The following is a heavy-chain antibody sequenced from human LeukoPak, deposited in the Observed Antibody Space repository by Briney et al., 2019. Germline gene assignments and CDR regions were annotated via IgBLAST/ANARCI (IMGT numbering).Heavy chain of an antibody. V-gene: IGHV4-38-2*02. CDR3: AGLYGSGSYYGY. D-gene: IGHD3-10*01. J-gene: IGHJ4*02. CDR1: GYSISSGYY. CDR2: IYHSGST. Sequence: PSETLSLTCTVSGYSISSGYYWGWIRQPPGKGLEWIGSIYHSGSTCYNPSLKSRVTISVDTSKNQFSLKLSSVTAADTAVYYCAGLYGSGSYYGYWGQGTLVTVSS.